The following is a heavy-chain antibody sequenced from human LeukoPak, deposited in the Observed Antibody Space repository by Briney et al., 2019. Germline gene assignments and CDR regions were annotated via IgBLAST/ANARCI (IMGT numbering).Heavy chain of an antibody. V-gene: IGHV1-69*05. J-gene: IGHJ4*02. Sequence: SVKVSCKASGGTFSSYAINWVRQAPGQGLEWMGGIIPNFGTRNYSQKFQGRVTITTDESTSTAYMELSSLTDEDTAVYYCARGPVDTATDYWGQGTLVTVS. CDR3: ARGPVDTATDY. CDR1: GGTFSSYA. D-gene: IGHD5-18*01. CDR2: IIPNFGTR.